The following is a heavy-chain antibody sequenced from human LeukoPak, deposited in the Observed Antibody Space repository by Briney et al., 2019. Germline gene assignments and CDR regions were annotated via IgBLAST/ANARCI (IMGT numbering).Heavy chain of an antibody. CDR3: AALWKKGAARNYYYYYMDV. Sequence: SETLSLTCTVSGGSISSYYWSWIRQPAGKGLEWIGRIHTSGSTNYNPSLKSRVTISVDTSKNQFSLKLSSVTAADTAVYYCAALWKKGAARNYYYYYMDVWGKGTTVTISS. J-gene: IGHJ6*03. D-gene: IGHD3-10*01. CDR2: IHTSGST. V-gene: IGHV4-4*07. CDR1: GGSISSYY.